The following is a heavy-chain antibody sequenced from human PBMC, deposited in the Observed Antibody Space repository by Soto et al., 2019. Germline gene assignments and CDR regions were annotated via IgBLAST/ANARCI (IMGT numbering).Heavy chain of an antibody. D-gene: IGHD3-22*01. CDR3: ARATQSYYDTSGYYSYVH. V-gene: IGHV1-8*01. CDR2: MNPNSGNT. CDR1: GYTFTSYD. J-gene: IGHJ4*02. Sequence: ASVNVSCKTSGYTFTSYDINWVRKATGQGLEWMGWMNPNSGNTGYAQKFQGRVTMTRNTSISTAYMELSSLRSEDTAFYFCARATQSYYDTSGYYSYVHWGQGAQVTVSS.